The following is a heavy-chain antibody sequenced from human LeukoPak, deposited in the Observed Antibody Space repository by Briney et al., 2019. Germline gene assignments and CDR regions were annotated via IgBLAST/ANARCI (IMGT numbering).Heavy chain of an antibody. CDR1: GGSFSGYY. CDR2: INHSGTT. J-gene: IGHJ5*02. Sequence: AETLSLTCGVYGGSFSGYYWSWIRQPPGKGLEWIGEINHSGTTSYHPPLKSRVTISIDTSKNQFSLNLSSVTAADTALYYCARGYNWFDPWGQGTLVTVSS. CDR3: ARGYNWFDP. V-gene: IGHV4-34*01.